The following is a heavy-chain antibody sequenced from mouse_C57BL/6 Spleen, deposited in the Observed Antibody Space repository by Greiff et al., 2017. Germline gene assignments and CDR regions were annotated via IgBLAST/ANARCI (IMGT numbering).Heavy chain of an antibody. Sequence: EVMLVESGGGLVQPGGSLKLSCAASGFTFSDYYMYWVRQTPEKRLEWVAYISNGGGSTYYPDTVKGRFTISSDNAKNTLYLQMSRLKSEDTAVYYCARHPSCSSPGGGYWGQGTSVTVSS. V-gene: IGHV5-12*01. D-gene: IGHD1-1*01. J-gene: IGHJ4*01. CDR1: GFTFSDYY. CDR2: ISNGGGST. CDR3: ARHPSCSSPGGGY.